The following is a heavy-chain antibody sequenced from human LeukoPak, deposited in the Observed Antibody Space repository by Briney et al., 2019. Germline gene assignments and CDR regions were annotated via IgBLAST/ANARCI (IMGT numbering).Heavy chain of an antibody. D-gene: IGHD1-26*01. V-gene: IGHV1-2*02. Sequence: ASVKVSCKASGYTFTGQYMHWVRQAPGQGLEWMGWINPNSGDTNYAQKFQGRVTKTRDTSISAAYMELSRLRSDDTAVYYCARDLRSISDYYYYYYMDVWGEGTTVTVSS. J-gene: IGHJ6*03. CDR2: INPNSGDT. CDR1: GYTFTGQY. CDR3: ARDLRSISDYYYYYYMDV.